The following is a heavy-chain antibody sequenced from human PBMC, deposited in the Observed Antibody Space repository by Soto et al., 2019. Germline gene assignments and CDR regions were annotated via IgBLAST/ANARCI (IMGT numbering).Heavy chain of an antibody. V-gene: IGHV3-21*01. CDR1: GFTFSSYS. D-gene: IGHD3-10*01. J-gene: IGHJ3*02. CDR2: ISSSSSYI. Sequence: GGSLRLSCAASGFTFSSYSMNWVRQAPGKGLEWVSSISSSSSYIYYADSVKGRFTISRDNAKNSLYLQMNSLRAEDTAVYYCARTGYYGSGTVGGAFDIWGQGTMVTVSS. CDR3: ARTGYYGSGTVGGAFDI.